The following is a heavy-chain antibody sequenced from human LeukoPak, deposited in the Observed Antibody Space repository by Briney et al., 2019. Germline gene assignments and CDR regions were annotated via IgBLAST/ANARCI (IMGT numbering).Heavy chain of an antibody. Sequence: PGGSLRLSCAASGFTFDDYAMHWVRQAPGKGLEWVSLISWDGGSTYYADSVKGRFTISRDNSKNSLYLQMNILRAEDTALYYCAKGNLESDYYYYYMDVWGKGTTVTVSS. CDR3: AKGNLESDYYYYYMDV. V-gene: IGHV3-43D*04. CDR2: ISWDGGST. J-gene: IGHJ6*03. CDR1: GFTFDDYA. D-gene: IGHD3-3*01.